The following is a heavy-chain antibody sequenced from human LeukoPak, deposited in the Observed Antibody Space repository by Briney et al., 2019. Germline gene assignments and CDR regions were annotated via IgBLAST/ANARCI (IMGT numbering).Heavy chain of an antibody. CDR2: IKSKTDGGTT. D-gene: IGHD4-17*01. V-gene: IGHV3-15*01. CDR1: GFTFSTFA. Sequence: RGSLRLSCAASGFTFSTFAMIWVRQPPGKGLEWVCRIKSKTDGGTTDYAAPVKDRFTISRDDSKNTLYLQMNSLKTEDTAVYYCTTEIHGDYGNFDYWGQGTLVTVSS. CDR3: TTEIHGDYGNFDY. J-gene: IGHJ4*02.